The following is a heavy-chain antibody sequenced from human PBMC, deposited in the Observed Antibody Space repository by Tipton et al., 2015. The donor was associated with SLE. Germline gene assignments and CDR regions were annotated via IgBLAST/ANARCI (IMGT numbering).Heavy chain of an antibody. D-gene: IGHD4-11*01. J-gene: IGHJ6*03. Sequence: SLRLSCAASGFSFSSYGMYWVRQAPGQGLEWVAVIWYDGSNKHYADSVKGRFTISRDNSKNTLYLQMNSLRAEDTAVYYCTRRVGSYSNYYYYMDVWGKGTTVTVSS. CDR2: IWYDGSNK. CDR3: TRRVGSYSNYYYYMDV. V-gene: IGHV3-33*07. CDR1: GFSFSSYG.